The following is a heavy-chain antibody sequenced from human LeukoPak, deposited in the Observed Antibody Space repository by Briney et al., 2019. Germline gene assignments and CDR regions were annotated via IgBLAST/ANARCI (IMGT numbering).Heavy chain of an antibody. V-gene: IGHV4-39*01. D-gene: IGHD2-15*01. CDR1: GGSISSSSYY. CDR2: IYYSGST. Sequence: SETLSLTCTVSGGSISSSSYYWGWIRQPPGKGLEWIGNIYYSGSTYYNPSLKSRVTISVDTSKNQFSLKLSSVTAADTAVYYCASQVYCNGGSCYSNFWGQGTLVTVSS. J-gene: IGHJ4*02. CDR3: ASQVYCNGGSCYSNF.